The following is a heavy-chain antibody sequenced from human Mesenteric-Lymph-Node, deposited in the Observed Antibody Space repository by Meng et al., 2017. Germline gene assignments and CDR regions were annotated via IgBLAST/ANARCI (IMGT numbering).Heavy chain of an antibody. CDR2: IKQDGSEK. CDR1: GFTFSSYW. V-gene: IGHV3-7*01. CDR3: VTDRYVCSGGSCYSDYFDY. D-gene: IGHD2-15*01. Sequence: GESLKISCAASGFTFSSYWMSWVRQAPGKGLEWVANIKQDGSEKYYVDSVKGRFTISRDNAKNTLYLQMNSLRAEDTAVYYCVTDRYVCSGGSCYSDYFDYWGQGTLVTVSS. J-gene: IGHJ4*02.